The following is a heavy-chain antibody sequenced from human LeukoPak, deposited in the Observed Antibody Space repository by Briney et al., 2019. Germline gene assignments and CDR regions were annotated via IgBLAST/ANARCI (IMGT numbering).Heavy chain of an antibody. CDR2: ISSSSDSI. Sequence: GGSLRLSCAASGFTFDDYGMSWVRQAPGKGLEWVSSISSSSDSIHYADSVKGRFTISRDNAKNSLYLQMNSLRAEDTAVYYCARTYYYGSGSPHDSFDIWGQGTMVTVSS. CDR1: GFTFDDYG. CDR3: ARTYYYGSGSPHDSFDI. D-gene: IGHD3-10*01. J-gene: IGHJ3*02. V-gene: IGHV3-21*01.